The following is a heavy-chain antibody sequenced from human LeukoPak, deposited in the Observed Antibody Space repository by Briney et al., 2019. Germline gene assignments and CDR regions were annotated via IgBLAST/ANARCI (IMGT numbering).Heavy chain of an antibody. CDR2: IKQDGSEK. CDR1: GFTFSTSW. D-gene: IGHD3-3*01. J-gene: IGHJ4*02. V-gene: IGHV3-7*01. CDR3: ARAQSGFWSGYCFDY. Sequence: RAGGSLRLSCAASGFTFSTSWMTWVRQAPGKGLEWVANIKQDGSEKYYVDSVKGRFAVSRDNAKNSLYLQMNSLRVEDTAVYYCARAQSGFWSGYCFDYWGQGTLVTVSS.